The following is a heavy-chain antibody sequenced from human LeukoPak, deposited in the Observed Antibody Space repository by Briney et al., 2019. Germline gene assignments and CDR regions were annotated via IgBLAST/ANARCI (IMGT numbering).Heavy chain of an antibody. CDR1: GGSISSYY. D-gene: IGHD4-17*01. Sequence: SETLSLTCTVSGGSISSYYWGWIRQPPGKGLEWIGYIYTSGSTNYNPSLKSRVTISVDTSKNQFSLKLSSVTAADTAVYYCARAPYYGDYVDYWGQGTLVTVSS. J-gene: IGHJ4*02. V-gene: IGHV4-4*09. CDR2: IYTSGST. CDR3: ARAPYYGDYVDY.